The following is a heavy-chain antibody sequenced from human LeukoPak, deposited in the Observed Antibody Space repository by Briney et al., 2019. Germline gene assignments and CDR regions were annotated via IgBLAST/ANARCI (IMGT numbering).Heavy chain of an antibody. V-gene: IGHV3-48*03. D-gene: IGHD2-15*01. J-gene: IGHJ6*03. CDR2: ISSSGSTI. Sequence: HPGGSLRLSCAASGFTFSSYEMNWVRQAPGKGLEWVSYISSSGSTIYYAGSVKGRFTIPRDNARNSLYLQMNSLRAEDTAVYYCARAHPYCSGGSCYNQNRYYYYYYMDVWGKGTTVTVSS. CDR3: ARAHPYCSGGSCYNQNRYYYYYYMDV. CDR1: GFTFSSYE.